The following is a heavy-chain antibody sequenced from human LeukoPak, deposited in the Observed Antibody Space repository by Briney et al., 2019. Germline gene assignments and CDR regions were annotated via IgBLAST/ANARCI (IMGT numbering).Heavy chain of an antibody. Sequence: SVKVSCKATGGTFSSYAISWVRQAPGQGLEWMGRIIPILGIANYAQKFQGRVTITADKSTSTAYMELSSLRSEDTAVYYCARSRIAAAGTPFDYWGQGTLVTVSS. CDR3: ARSRIAAAGTPFDY. D-gene: IGHD6-13*01. CDR1: GGTFSSYA. V-gene: IGHV1-69*04. J-gene: IGHJ4*02. CDR2: IIPILGIA.